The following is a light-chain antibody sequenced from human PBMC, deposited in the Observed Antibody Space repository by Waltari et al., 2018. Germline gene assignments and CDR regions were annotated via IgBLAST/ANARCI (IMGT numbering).Light chain of an antibody. V-gene: IGLV2-14*01. CDR3: SSFTTRSTYA. Sequence: QSALTQPASVSGSPGQSITISCTGTSSDVGAYYSVSWYQQHPGKAPQLIIYEVTRRPSGISDRFSGSKSDNTASLTIYGLQPEDEADYYRSSFTTRSTYAFGTGTKVTVL. CDR2: EVT. J-gene: IGLJ1*01. CDR1: SSDVGAYYS.